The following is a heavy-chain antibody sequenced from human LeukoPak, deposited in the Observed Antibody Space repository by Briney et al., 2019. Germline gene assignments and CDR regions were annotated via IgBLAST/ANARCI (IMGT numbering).Heavy chain of an antibody. Sequence: GESLKISCKGSGYSFTSYWIGWVRQMPGKGLEWMGIIYPGDSDTRYSPSFQGQVTISADKSISTAYLQWSSLKASDTAMYYCARAPYCSSTSCSRWFDPWGQGTLVTVSS. V-gene: IGHV5-51*01. CDR2: IYPGDSDT. D-gene: IGHD2-2*01. CDR1: GYSFTSYW. CDR3: ARAPYCSSTSCSRWFDP. J-gene: IGHJ5*02.